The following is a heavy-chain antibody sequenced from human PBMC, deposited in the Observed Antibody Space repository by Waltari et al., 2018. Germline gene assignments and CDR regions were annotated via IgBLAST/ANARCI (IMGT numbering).Heavy chain of an antibody. V-gene: IGHV1-69-2*01. J-gene: IGHJ5*02. D-gene: IGHD6-6*01. CDR2: VDPEDGET. CDR3: ATVQLGDSSSSGISHFDP. CDR1: GYTFTDYY. Sequence: EVQLVQSGAEVQKPGATVKISCKASGYTFTDYYMQWVHQAPGQGLQWLGGMGRVDPEDGETIYAEKFQGRVTITADTSTDTAYMELSSLRSEDTAVYYCATVQLGDSSSSGISHFDPWGQGTLVTVSS.